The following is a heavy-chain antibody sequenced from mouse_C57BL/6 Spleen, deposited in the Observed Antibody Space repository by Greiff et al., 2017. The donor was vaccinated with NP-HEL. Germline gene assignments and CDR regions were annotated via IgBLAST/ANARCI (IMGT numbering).Heavy chain of an antibody. D-gene: IGHD2-4*01. CDR3: ARWDYDYYAMDY. CDR1: GYAFSSYW. CDR2: IYPGDGDT. Sequence: QVQLQQSGAELVKPGASVKISCKASGYAFSSYWMNWVKQRPGKGLEWIGQIYPGDGDTNYNGKFKGKATLTADKSSSTAYMQLSSLTSEDSAVYFCARWDYDYYAMDYWGQGTSVTVSS. V-gene: IGHV1-80*01. J-gene: IGHJ4*01.